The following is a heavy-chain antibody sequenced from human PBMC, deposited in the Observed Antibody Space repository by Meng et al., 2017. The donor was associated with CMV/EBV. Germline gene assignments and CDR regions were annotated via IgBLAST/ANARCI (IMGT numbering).Heavy chain of an antibody. D-gene: IGHD1-1*01. CDR2: IYPNSGGT. CDR1: GYRFSDHD. Sequence: VQLVQPGAEVEGPGASVKVSCQTSGYRFSDHDMNWGRQAPGQGLEWMGWIYPNSGGTHYAQKFQDRVNMTRDTSISTVYMELSRLTSDDTAVYYCVRDHNWGPDYWGQGTLVTVSS. CDR3: VRDHNWGPDY. J-gene: IGHJ4*02. V-gene: IGHV1-2*02.